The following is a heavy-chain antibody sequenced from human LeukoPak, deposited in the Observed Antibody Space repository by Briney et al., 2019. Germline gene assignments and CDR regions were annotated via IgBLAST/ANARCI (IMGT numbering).Heavy chain of an antibody. CDR3: ARGGIAAMRFNWFDP. CDR2: IIPIFGTA. V-gene: IGHV1-69*13. CDR1: GGTFSSYA. Sequence: SVKVSCKASGGTFSSYAISWVRQAPGQGLEWMGGIIPIFGTANYAQKFQGRVTITADESTSTAYMGLSSLRSEDTAVYYCARGGIAAMRFNWFDPWGQGTLDTVSS. D-gene: IGHD6-25*01. J-gene: IGHJ5*02.